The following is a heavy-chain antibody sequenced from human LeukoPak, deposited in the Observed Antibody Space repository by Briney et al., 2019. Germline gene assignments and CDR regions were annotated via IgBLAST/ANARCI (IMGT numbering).Heavy chain of an antibody. V-gene: IGHV1-69*04. J-gene: IGHJ6*02. CDR1: GGTFGSYA. D-gene: IGHD2-2*02. CDR2: IIPIFGIA. CDR3: ASGPSYCSSTSCYTSYYYYGMDV. Sequence: ASVKVSCKASGGTFGSYAISCVRQAPGQGLEWMGMIIPIFGIANYAQKFQGRVTITADKSTSTAYMELSSLRSEDTAVYYCASGPSYCSSTSCYTSYYYYGMDVWGQGTTVTVSS.